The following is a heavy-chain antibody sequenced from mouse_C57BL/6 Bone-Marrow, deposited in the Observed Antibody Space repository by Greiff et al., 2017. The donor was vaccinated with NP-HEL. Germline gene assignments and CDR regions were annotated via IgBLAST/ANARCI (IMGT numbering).Heavy chain of an antibody. Sequence: EVKLVESGGGLVQPGGSLKLSCAASGFTFSDYGMAWVRQAPRKGPEWVAFISNLAYSIYYADTVTGRFTISRENAKNTLYLEMSSLRSEDTAMYYCARHRDYYGSRYFDVWGTGTTVTVSS. CDR1: GFTFSDYG. J-gene: IGHJ1*03. CDR2: ISNLAYSI. CDR3: ARHRDYYGSRYFDV. V-gene: IGHV5-15*01. D-gene: IGHD1-1*01.